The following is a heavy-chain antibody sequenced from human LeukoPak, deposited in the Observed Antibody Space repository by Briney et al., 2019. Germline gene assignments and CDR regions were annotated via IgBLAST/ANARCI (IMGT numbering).Heavy chain of an antibody. V-gene: IGHV4-61*02. CDR2: IYTSGST. CDR3: AREGSSWSYYFDY. D-gene: IGHD6-13*01. Sequence: SETLSLTCTVSGGSISSGSYYWSWIRQPAGKGLEWIGRIYTSGSTNYNPSLKSRVTISVDTSKNQFSLKLSSVTAADTAVYYCAREGSSWSYYFDYWGQGTLVTVSS. CDR1: GGSISSGSYY. J-gene: IGHJ4*02.